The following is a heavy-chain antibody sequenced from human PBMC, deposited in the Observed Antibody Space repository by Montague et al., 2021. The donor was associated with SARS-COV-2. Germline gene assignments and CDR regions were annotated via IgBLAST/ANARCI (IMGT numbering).Heavy chain of an antibody. CDR2: IYDSGST. J-gene: IGHJ3*02. CDR1: GGSISSSNYY. Sequence: SETLSLTCTVSGGSISSSNYYWDWIRPPPGKGLEWIGGIYDSGSTYYNPSLKSRVTISVDTSKNHFSLKLSSVTAADTAVYYCARRGRKLLPVATTIGGFDIWGQGTMVTVSS. V-gene: IGHV4-39*02. D-gene: IGHD5-12*01. CDR3: ARRGRKLLPVATTIGGFDI.